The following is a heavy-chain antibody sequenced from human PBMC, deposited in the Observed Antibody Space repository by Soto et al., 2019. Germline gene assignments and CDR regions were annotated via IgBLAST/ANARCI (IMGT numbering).Heavy chain of an antibody. V-gene: IGHV3-23*01. Sequence: EVQLLESGGGLVQPGGSLRLSCAASGFTFSSYAMSWVRQAPGKGLEWVSAISGSGGSTYYADSVKGRFTISRDNSKNTLYLQMNSLRAEDTAVYYCAKDPIWFGELYYYYYMDVWGKGTTVTVSS. D-gene: IGHD3-10*01. CDR2: ISGSGGST. CDR3: AKDPIWFGELYYYYYMDV. CDR1: GFTFSSYA. J-gene: IGHJ6*03.